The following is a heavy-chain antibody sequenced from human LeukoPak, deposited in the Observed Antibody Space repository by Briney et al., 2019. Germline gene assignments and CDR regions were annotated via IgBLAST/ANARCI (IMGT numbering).Heavy chain of an antibody. V-gene: IGHV4-59*12. J-gene: IGHJ4*02. CDR2: IYNSGST. CDR3: ALMVRGNDY. Sequence: SETLSLTCTVSGDSTSSYYWSWIRQPPGKGLEWIGYIYNSGSTNYNPSLKSRVTISVDTSKNQFSLKLSSVTAADTAVYYCALMVRGNDYWGQGTLVTVSS. D-gene: IGHD3-10*01. CDR1: GDSTSSYY.